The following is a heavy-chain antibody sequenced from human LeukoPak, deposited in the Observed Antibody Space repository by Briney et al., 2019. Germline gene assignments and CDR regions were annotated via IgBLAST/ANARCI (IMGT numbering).Heavy chain of an antibody. D-gene: IGHD5-18*01. CDR1: GYTFTGYY. V-gene: IGHV1-2*04. J-gene: IGHJ4*02. Sequence: ASVKVSCKASGYTFTGYYMHWVRQAPGQGLEWMGWINPNSGGTNYAQKFQGWVTMTRDTSISTAYMELSRLRSDDTAVYYCARGSEGYSYEYYFDYWGQGTLVTVSS. CDR3: ARGSEGYSYEYYFDY. CDR2: INPNSGGT.